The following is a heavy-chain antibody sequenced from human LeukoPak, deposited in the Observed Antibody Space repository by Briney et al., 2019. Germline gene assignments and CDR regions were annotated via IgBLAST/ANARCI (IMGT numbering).Heavy chain of an antibody. CDR1: GGSISSGSYY. CDR3: ARDGRTTVVKGVNWFDP. Sequence: SETLSLTCTVSGGSISSGSYYWSWIRQPAGKGLEWIGRIYTSGSTNYNPSLKSRVTISVDTSKNQFSLKLSSVTAADTAVYYCARDGRTTVVKGVNWFDPWGQGTLVTVSS. CDR2: IYTSGST. J-gene: IGHJ5*02. V-gene: IGHV4-61*02. D-gene: IGHD4-23*01.